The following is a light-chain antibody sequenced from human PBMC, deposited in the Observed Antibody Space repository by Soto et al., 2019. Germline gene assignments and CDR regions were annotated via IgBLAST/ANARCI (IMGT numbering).Light chain of an antibody. Sequence: EIVLTQSPGTLSLSPGDRATLSCRASQSVSSNSLAWYHQKPGQAPRLLIYLASIRATGIPDRFSGSGSGTDFTLTINRLEPEDFAVYYCQQYGSSPRTFGQGTKVEVK. V-gene: IGKV3-20*01. CDR3: QQYGSSPRT. J-gene: IGKJ1*01. CDR2: LAS. CDR1: QSVSSNS.